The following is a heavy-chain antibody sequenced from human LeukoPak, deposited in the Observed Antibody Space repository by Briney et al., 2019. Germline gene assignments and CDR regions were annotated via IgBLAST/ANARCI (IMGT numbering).Heavy chain of an antibody. V-gene: IGHV4-4*02. CDR3: AREGGPYRPLDY. CDR2: GNLQGST. Sequence: KPSGTLSLTCGVSGGSINNTNWWTRARQPPGKGLEWIGEGNLQGSTHYNPSLKSRVAISVNKSENHISLKLTSVTAADTAVYYCAREGGPYRPLDYSGQGTLVTVAS. J-gene: IGHJ4*02. CDR1: GGSINNTNW.